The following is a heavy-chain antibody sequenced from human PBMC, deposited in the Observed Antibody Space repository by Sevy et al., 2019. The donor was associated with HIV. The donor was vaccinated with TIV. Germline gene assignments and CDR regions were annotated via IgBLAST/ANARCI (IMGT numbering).Heavy chain of an antibody. D-gene: IGHD6-19*01. V-gene: IGHV3-23*01. CDR3: AKEWTLLSDWYGEFDY. J-gene: IGHJ4*02. Sequence: GGSLRLSCAASGFTFTNYGMHWVRQAPGKGLEWVSGISNSGANTYYADSVRGRFTVSRDKSKNTVYLQLNSLRAEDTAIYYCAKEWTLLSDWYGEFDYWGQGTLVTVS. CDR1: GFTFTNYG. CDR2: ISNSGANT.